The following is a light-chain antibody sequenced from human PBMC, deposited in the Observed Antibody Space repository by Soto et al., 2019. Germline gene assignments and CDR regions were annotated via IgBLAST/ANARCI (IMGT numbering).Light chain of an antibody. CDR2: SNN. V-gene: IGLV1-44*01. CDR3: AAWDDSLNGVL. CDR1: SSNIGSNT. J-gene: IGLJ2*01. Sequence: QSMLTQPPSASGTPGQRVTISCSGSSSNIGSNTVNWYQQLPGTTPKLLIYSNNQRPSGVPDRFSGSKSDTSASLAISGLQSEDAADYYCAAWDDSLNGVLFGGGTKLTVL.